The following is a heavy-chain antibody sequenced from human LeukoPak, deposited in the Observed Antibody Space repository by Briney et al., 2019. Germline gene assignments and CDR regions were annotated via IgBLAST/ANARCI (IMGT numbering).Heavy chain of an antibody. V-gene: IGHV3-30*02. CDR1: GFTFSSYG. J-gene: IGHJ3*02. CDR3: ASGRRFLEWSPGDI. CDR2: IRYDGSNK. D-gene: IGHD3-3*01. Sequence: PGGSLRLSCAASGFTFSSYGMHWVRQAPGKGLEWVAFIRYDGSNKYYADSVKGRFTISRDNSKDTLYLQMNSLRAEDTAVYYCASGRRFLEWSPGDIWGQGTMVTVSS.